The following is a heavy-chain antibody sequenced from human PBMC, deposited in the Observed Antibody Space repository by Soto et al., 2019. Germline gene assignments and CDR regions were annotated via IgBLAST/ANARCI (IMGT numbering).Heavy chain of an antibody. CDR2: IIPIFGTA. D-gene: IGHD2-21*02. CDR1: GGTFSSYA. J-gene: IGHJ1*01. Sequence: QVQLVQSGAEVKKPGSSVKVSCKASGGTFSSYAISWVRQAPGQGLEWMGGIIPIFGTANYAQKFQGRVTITADESTSTAFMELSSLRSEDTAVYYCAIPAGYCGGDCYSGYFQHWGQGTLVTVSS. V-gene: IGHV1-69*01. CDR3: AIPAGYCGGDCYSGYFQH.